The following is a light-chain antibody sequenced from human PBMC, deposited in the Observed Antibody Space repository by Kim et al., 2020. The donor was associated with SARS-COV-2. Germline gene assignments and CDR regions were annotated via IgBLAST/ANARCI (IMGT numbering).Light chain of an antibody. CDR3: QQYGTSPPYT. J-gene: IGKJ2*01. V-gene: IGKV3-20*01. CDR2: GAS. Sequence: SPGERATLSCRASQTVSSNYLGWYQQKPGQAPRLLIYGASSRATGIPDRFSGSGSGTDFTLTISELEPEDFAVYYCQQYGTSPPYTFGQGTKLEIK. CDR1: QTVSSNY.